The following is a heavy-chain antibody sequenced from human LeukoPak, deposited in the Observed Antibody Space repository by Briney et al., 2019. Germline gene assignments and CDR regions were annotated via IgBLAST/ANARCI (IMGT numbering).Heavy chain of an antibody. CDR2: IKPDGSLI. V-gene: IGHV3-7*01. Sequence: GGSLRLSCAASGFTFSSYWMTWVRQGPGKGLEWVANIKPDGSLIYYVDSVKGRFTISRGNAKNSLYLQINSLRAEDTAVYYCAKWELYSGFYYIDYWGQGTLATVSS. J-gene: IGHJ4*02. CDR3: AKWELYSGFYYIDY. CDR1: GFTFSSYW. D-gene: IGHD1-26*01.